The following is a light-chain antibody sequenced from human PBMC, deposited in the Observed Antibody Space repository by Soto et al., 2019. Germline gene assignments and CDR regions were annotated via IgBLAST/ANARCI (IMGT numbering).Light chain of an antibody. CDR3: QQYGSPWT. J-gene: IGKJ1*01. V-gene: IGKV3-20*01. CDR1: QSVSSSY. Sequence: VMIQSPGTLSLSPGERATVSCRASQSVSSSYLDWYQQKPGQAPRLLIYGASSKATGIPDKFSGSGSGTDFTLTISRLEPEDFAVYYCQQYGSPWTFGQGTKVDIK. CDR2: GAS.